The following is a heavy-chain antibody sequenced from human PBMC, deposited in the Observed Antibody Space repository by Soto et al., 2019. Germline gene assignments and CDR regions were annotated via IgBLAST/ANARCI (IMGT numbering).Heavy chain of an antibody. V-gene: IGHV3-74*01. CDR3: ARGDGAHDVGNGYLGRQ. Sequence: EVQLVESGGGLVQLGGSLRLSCAASGFTFSSYWMHWVRQAPGKGPVWVSRIKSDGSGTYYADSVEGRFTISRDNAQNTQYRQPHRLRAGDTAVYYCARGDGAHDVGNGYLGRQWGQGTVVTVSS. D-gene: IGHD5-18*01. CDR2: IKSDGSGT. CDR1: GFTFSSYW. J-gene: IGHJ4*02.